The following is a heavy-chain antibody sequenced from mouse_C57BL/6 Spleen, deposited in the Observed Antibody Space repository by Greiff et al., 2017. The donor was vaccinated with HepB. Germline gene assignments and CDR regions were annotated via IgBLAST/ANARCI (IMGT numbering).Heavy chain of an antibody. CDR1: GFTFSSYA. J-gene: IGHJ3*01. V-gene: IGHV5-4*01. CDR2: ISDGGSYT. CDR3: ARDFDGYLAWFAY. Sequence: EVQGVESGGGLVKPGGSLKLSCAASGFTFSSYAMSWVRQTPEKRLEWVATISDGGSYTYYPDNVKGRFTISRDNAKNNLYLQMSHLKSEDTAMYYCARDFDGYLAWFAYWGQGTLVTVSA. D-gene: IGHD2-3*01.